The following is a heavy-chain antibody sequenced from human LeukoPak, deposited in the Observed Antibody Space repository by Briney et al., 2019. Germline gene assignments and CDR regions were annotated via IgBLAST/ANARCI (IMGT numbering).Heavy chain of an antibody. CDR1: GFTFDSYG. Sequence: LPGGSLRLSCAASGFTFDSYGMNWVRQAPGKGLEWVSAISGSGGSTYYADSVKGRFTISRDNSKNTLYLQMNSLRAEDTAVYYCARHWKYQLLSWFDPWGQGTLVTVSS. CDR2: ISGSGGST. J-gene: IGHJ5*02. CDR3: ARHWKYQLLSWFDP. V-gene: IGHV3-23*01. D-gene: IGHD2-2*01.